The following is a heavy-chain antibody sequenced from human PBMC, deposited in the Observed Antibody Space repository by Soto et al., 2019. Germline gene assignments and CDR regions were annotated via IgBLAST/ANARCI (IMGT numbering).Heavy chain of an antibody. V-gene: IGHV3-23*01. Sequence: GGSLRLSCAASGFTFSSYAMSWVRQAPGKGLEWVSAISGSGGSTYYADSVKGRFTISRDNSKNTLYLQMNSLRAEDTAVYYCATDRDIYGDSYFDYWGQGTLVTVSS. CDR1: GFTFSSYA. CDR2: ISGSGGST. J-gene: IGHJ4*02. D-gene: IGHD4-17*01. CDR3: ATDRDIYGDSYFDY.